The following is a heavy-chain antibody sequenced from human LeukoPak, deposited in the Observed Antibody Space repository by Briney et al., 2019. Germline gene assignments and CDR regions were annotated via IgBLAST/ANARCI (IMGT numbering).Heavy chain of an antibody. Sequence: GGSLRLSCAASGFTFSSYSMNWVRQAPGKGLEWVSSISSSSSYIYYADSVKGRFTISRDNAKNSLYLQMNSLRAEDTAVYYCARDKDDFWSGYLYYYMDVWGKGTTVTVSS. CDR1: GFTFSSYS. D-gene: IGHD3-3*01. V-gene: IGHV3-21*01. J-gene: IGHJ6*03. CDR2: ISSSSSYI. CDR3: ARDKDDFWSGYLYYYMDV.